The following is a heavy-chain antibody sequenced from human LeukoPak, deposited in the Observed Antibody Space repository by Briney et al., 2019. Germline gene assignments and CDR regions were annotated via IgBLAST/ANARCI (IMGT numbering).Heavy chain of an antibody. J-gene: IGHJ4*02. Sequence: PSETLSLTCAVYGGSFSGYYWSWIRQPPGKGLEWIGEINHSGSTNYNPSLKSRVTMSTDTSKNQLSLKLSSVTAADTAVYYCAGAKGSNFDYWGQGTLVTVSS. CDR3: AGAKGSNFDY. CDR1: GGSFSGYY. CDR2: INHSGST. V-gene: IGHV4-34*01.